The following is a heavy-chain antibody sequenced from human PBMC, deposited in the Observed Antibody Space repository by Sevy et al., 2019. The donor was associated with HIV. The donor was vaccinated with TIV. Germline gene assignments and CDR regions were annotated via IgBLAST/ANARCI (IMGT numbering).Heavy chain of an antibody. CDR2: IRYSGST. D-gene: IGHD6-19*01. Sequence: SETLSLTCSVSGASISSSGYYWGWIRQPPGKGLEWIASIRYSGSTFYNPSLRSRVTISADTSKNQFSLKLNSVTAADTARYYCAGPTLTYSSGWRYYDYWGQGTVVTVSS. J-gene: IGHJ4*02. CDR1: GASISSSGYY. V-gene: IGHV4-39*01. CDR3: AGPTLTYSSGWRYYDY.